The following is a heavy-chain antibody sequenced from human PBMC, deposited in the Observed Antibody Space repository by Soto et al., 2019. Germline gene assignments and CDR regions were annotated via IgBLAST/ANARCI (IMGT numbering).Heavy chain of an antibody. V-gene: IGHV1-8*01. CDR1: GYTFTSYD. CDR3: ARSPNDDFWSGYPLYNWFDP. CDR2: MNPNSGNT. D-gene: IGHD3-3*01. Sequence: GASVKVSCKASGYTFTSYDINWVRQATGQGLEWMGWMNPNSGNTGYAQKFQGRVTMTRNTSISTAYMELSSLRSEDTAVYYCARSPNDDFWSGYPLYNWFDPWGQGTPVTVSS. J-gene: IGHJ5*02.